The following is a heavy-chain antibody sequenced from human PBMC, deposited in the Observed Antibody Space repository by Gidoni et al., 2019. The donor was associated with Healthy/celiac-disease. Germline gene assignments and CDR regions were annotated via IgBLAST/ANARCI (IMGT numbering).Heavy chain of an antibody. Sequence: QVQLVESGGGVVQPGRSLRLSCSASGFTFSNYGMHLFRQAPGKGLEWVAVIGDDGSNKYYADSVKGRFTISRDNSKNTLYLQMNSLRAEDTAVYYCARKGSTGAFDIWGQGTMVTVSS. J-gene: IGHJ3*02. CDR2: IGDDGSNK. CDR1: GFTFSNYG. D-gene: IGHD3-10*01. V-gene: IGHV3-33*01. CDR3: ARKGSTGAFDI.